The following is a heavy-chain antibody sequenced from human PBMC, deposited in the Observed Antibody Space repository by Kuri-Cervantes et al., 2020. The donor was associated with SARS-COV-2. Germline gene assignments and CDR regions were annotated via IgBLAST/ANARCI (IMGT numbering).Heavy chain of an antibody. CDR3: AKDGSGWGYYYYGMDV. Sequence: GESLKISCAASGFTFSSYEMNWVRQAPGKGLEWVSYISSSGSTIYYADSVKGRFTISRDNAKNSLYLQMNSLRAEDTALYYCAKDGSGWGYYYYGMDVWGQGITVTVSS. D-gene: IGHD6-19*01. J-gene: IGHJ6*02. V-gene: IGHV3-48*03. CDR1: GFTFSSYE. CDR2: ISSSGSTI.